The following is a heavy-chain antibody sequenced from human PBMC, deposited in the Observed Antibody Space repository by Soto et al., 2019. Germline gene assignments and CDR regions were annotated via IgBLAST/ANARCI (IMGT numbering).Heavy chain of an antibody. Sequence: ASETLSLTCTVSGGSISSYYWSWIRQPPGKGLEWIGYIYYSGSTNYNPSLKSRVTISVDTSKNQFSLKLSSVTAADTAVYYCARENLGVDPYYYYGMDVWGQGTTVTVSS. V-gene: IGHV4-59*01. D-gene: IGHD3-3*01. J-gene: IGHJ6*02. CDR2: IYYSGST. CDR1: GGSISSYY. CDR3: ARENLGVDPYYYYGMDV.